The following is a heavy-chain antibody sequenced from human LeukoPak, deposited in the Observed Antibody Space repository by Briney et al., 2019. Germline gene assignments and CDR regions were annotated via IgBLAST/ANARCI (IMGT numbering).Heavy chain of an antibody. CDR1: GYTFTSYY. Sequence: ASVKVSCKASGYTFTSYYMHWVRQAPGQGLEWMGIINPSGGSTSYAQKFQGRVTMTRDTSTSTVYMELSSLRSEDTAVYYCARDLSAVADLSNWFDPWGQGTLVTVSS. CDR3: ARDLSAVADLSNWFDP. D-gene: IGHD6-19*01. CDR2: INPSGGST. V-gene: IGHV1-46*01. J-gene: IGHJ5*02.